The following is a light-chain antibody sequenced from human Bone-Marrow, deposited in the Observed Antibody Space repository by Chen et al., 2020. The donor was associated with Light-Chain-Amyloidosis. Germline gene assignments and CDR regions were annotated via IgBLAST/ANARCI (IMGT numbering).Light chain of an antibody. CDR3: VAWDDSLNGPM. CDR1: ISNIGSNS. CDR2: NND. V-gene: IGLV1-44*01. J-gene: IGLJ3*02. Sequence: QSVLTQPPSASGTPGHRFTISCSGGISNIGSNSVNCHQQLPGTAPRLLIYNNDRRPSGVPDRCSGSKSGTSASRAISGLQSEDEADYYCVAWDDSLNGPMFGGGTKLTVL.